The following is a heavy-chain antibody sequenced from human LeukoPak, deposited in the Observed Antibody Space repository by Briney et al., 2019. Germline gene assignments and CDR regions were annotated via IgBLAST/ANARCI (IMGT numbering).Heavy chain of an antibody. CDR2: ISGSGGST. J-gene: IGHJ6*01. D-gene: IGHD6-13*01. CDR1: GFTFRSNA. Sequence: GGPLIPSGAASGFTFRSNARSWVRRAPGKGLGWVQAISGSGGSTYYADSVKGRFTISRDNSKNTLYLQMNSLRAEGTAVYYCAKAPRAAAGTYNGMDVWGRGPSVSVSS. CDR3: AKAPRAAAGTYNGMDV. V-gene: IGHV3-23*01.